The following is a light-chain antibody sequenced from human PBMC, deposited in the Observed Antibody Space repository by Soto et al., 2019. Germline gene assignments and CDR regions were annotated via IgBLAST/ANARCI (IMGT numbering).Light chain of an antibody. CDR2: DVS. CDR1: SSDIGAYNW. CDR3: SSYTRSDTDV. Sequence: QSVLTQPASVSGSPGQSIAISCTGTSSDIGAYNWVSWYQQHPGKAPKLMIYDVSYRPSGVSNRFSGSISGNTASLTISGLQAEDEAVYYCSSYTRSDTDVFGSGTKLTVL. V-gene: IGLV2-14*03. J-gene: IGLJ1*01.